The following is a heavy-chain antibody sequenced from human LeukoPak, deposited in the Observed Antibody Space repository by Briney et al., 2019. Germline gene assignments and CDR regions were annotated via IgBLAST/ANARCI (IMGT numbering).Heavy chain of an antibody. Sequence: SVKVSCKASGGTFSSYAISWVRQAPGQGLEWMGGIIPIFGTANYAQKFQGRVTITADKSTSTAYMELSSLRSEDTAVYYCARSHIVVVTAKDAFDIWGQGTMVTVSS. CDR1: GGTFSSYA. CDR3: ARSHIVVVTAKDAFDI. CDR2: IIPIFGTA. D-gene: IGHD2-21*02. J-gene: IGHJ3*02. V-gene: IGHV1-69*06.